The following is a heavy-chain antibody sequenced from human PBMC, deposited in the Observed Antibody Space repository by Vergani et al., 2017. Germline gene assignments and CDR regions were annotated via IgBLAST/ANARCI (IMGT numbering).Heavy chain of an antibody. J-gene: IGHJ1*01. D-gene: IGHD1-1*01. Sequence: QVHLVESGGGVVQPGRSLRLSCVVSGFTSSYYGMHWVRQAPGKGLEWVAVISYDGTQEYYADSVKGRFTISRDNSKSTLYLQMNSLRTVDTAVYYCATKSCGTPGCQIGYFREWGQGTLVTVSS. CDR2: ISYDGTQE. CDR1: GFTSSYYG. V-gene: IGHV3-30*03. CDR3: ATKSCGTPGCQIGYFRE.